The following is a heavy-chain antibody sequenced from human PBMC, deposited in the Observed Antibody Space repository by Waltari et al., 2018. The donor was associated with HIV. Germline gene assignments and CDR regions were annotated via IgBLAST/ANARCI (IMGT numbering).Heavy chain of an antibody. J-gene: IGHJ5*02. CDR3: TRAPGTTDWFDP. Sequence: EVQLVESGGGLVQPGRSLRLSCTASGFTFGDYAISWFRQAPGKGLEWVGFIRSKAYGGTTEYAASVKGRFTISRDDSKSIAYLQMNSLKTEDTAVYYCTRAPGTTDWFDPWGQGTLVTVSS. D-gene: IGHD1-1*01. V-gene: IGHV3-49*03. CDR2: IRSKAYGGTT. CDR1: GFTFGDYA.